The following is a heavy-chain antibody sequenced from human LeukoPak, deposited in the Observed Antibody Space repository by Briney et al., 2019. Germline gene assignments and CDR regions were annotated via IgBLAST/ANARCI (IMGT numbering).Heavy chain of an antibody. J-gene: IGHJ4*02. V-gene: IGHV3-7*01. Sequence: PGGSLRLSCAASGFTFSSYAMSWVRQVPGKGLEWVANIKQDGSEEYYVDSVKGRFTISRDNAKNSLYLQMNSLRAEDTAVYYCARDKARDDILTGSLFAYWGQGTLVTVSS. D-gene: IGHD3-9*01. CDR1: GFTFSSYA. CDR3: ARDKARDDILTGSLFAY. CDR2: IKQDGSEE.